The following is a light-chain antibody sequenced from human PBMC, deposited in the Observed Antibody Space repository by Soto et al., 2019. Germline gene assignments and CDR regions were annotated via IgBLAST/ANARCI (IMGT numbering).Light chain of an antibody. V-gene: IGKV1-5*01. CDR2: DAS. J-gene: IGKJ4*01. Sequence: DIQMTQSPSTLSGSVGDRVTITCRASQTISSWLAWYQQKPGKAPKLLIYDASSLESGVPARFSGGGSGTVFTLTISSLLPDDFATYYCQQGHSGLTFGGGTKVDIK. CDR3: QQGHSGLT. CDR1: QTISSW.